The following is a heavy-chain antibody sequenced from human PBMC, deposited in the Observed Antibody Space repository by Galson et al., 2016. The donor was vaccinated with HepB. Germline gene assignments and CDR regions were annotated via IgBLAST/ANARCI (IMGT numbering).Heavy chain of an antibody. CDR3: ARPLVYGDYVLEIPY. CDR1: GYSFTTYW. D-gene: IGHD4-17*01. CDR2: FYPGDSDA. J-gene: IGHJ4*02. Sequence: QSGAEVKKPGESLRISCKGSGYSFTTYWLAWVRQIPGKSLEWMGIFYPGDSDARYSPSFQGHVTFSGDKSINTAYLQWSSLKASDTSMYYCARPLVYGDYVLEIPYWGQGTLVTVSS. V-gene: IGHV5-51*01.